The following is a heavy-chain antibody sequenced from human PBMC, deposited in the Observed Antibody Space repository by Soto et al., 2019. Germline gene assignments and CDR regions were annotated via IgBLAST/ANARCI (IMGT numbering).Heavy chain of an antibody. V-gene: IGHV3-7*05. J-gene: IGHJ5*02. CDR3: ARSPRYSGSYGRGWFDP. D-gene: IGHD1-26*01. CDR2: IKQDGSEK. Sequence: EVQLVESGGGLVQPGGSLRLSCAASGFTFSSYWMSWVRQAPGKGLEWVANIKQDGSEKYYVDSVKGRFTISRDNAKNSLYLQMNSLRAEDTAVYYCARSPRYSGSYGRGWFDPWGQGTLVTVSS. CDR1: GFTFSSYW.